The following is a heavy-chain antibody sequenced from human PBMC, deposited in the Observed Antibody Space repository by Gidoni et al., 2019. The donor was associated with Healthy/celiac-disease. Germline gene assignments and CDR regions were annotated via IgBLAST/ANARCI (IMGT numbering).Heavy chain of an antibody. CDR2: ISWKSGSI. Sequence: EVQLVESGGGLVQPGRSLSLSCAASGFTFDDYAMHWVRQAPGKGLAWVSGISWKSGSIGYADSVKGRFTISRDNAKNSLYLQMNSLRAEDTALYYCAKAPRWYFDLWGRGTLVTVSS. V-gene: IGHV3-9*01. CDR3: AKAPRWYFDL. CDR1: GFTFDDYA. J-gene: IGHJ2*01.